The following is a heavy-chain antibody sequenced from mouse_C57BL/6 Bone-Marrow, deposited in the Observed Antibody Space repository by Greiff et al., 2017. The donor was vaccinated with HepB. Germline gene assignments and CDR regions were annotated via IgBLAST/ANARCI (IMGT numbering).Heavy chain of an antibody. J-gene: IGHJ3*01. V-gene: IGHV1-81*01. Sequence: QVQLQQSGAELARPGASVKLSCKASGYTFTSYGISWVKQRTGQGLEWIGEIYPRSGNTYYNEKFKGKATLTADKSSSTAYMELRSLTSEDSAVYFCEGCSYSNVGAYWGQGTRVTVSA. CDR2: IYPRSGNT. CDR1: GYTFTSYG. D-gene: IGHD2-5*01. CDR3: EGCSYSNVGAY.